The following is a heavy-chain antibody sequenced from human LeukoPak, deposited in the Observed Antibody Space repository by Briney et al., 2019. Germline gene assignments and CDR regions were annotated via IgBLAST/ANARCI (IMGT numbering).Heavy chain of an antibody. CDR1: GGSISSYY. V-gene: IGHV4-59*01. CDR2: IYYSGST. D-gene: IGHD1-26*01. J-gene: IGHJ4*02. Sequence: SETLSLTCTVSGGSISSYYWSWIRQPPGKGLEWIGYIYYSGSTNYNPSLKSRVTISVDTSKNQFSLKLSSVTAADTAVYCCARGLRKGSNDYWGQGTLVTVSS. CDR3: ARGLRKGSNDY.